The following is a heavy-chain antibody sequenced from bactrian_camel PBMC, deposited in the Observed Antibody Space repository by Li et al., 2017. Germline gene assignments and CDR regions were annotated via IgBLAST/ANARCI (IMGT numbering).Heavy chain of an antibody. Sequence: HVQLVESGGGSVQAGGSLRLSCAISGYSVTANCMGWFRQAPGKEREGVAAIEVDGGNTWYADDVKGRFTISQDNLKNTLYLQMNGLKPEDTAMYYCAANLRDGGSCRRNEYDYWGQGTQVTVS. J-gene: IGHJ4*01. D-gene: IGHD6*01. CDR2: IEVDGGNT. CDR1: GYSVTANC. CDR3: AANLRDGGSCRRNEYDY. V-gene: IGHV3S54*01.